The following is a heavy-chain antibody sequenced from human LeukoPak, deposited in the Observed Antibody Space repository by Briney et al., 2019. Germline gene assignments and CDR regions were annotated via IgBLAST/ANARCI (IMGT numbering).Heavy chain of an antibody. Sequence: HPGRSLRLSCAASGFTFSSYAMHWVRQAPGKGLEWVAVISYDGSNKYCADSVKGRFTISRDNSKNTLYLQMNSLRAKDTAVYYCASQYYDILTGYYSPFDYWGQGTLVTVSS. V-gene: IGHV3-30-3*01. J-gene: IGHJ4*02. CDR1: GFTFSSYA. D-gene: IGHD3-9*01. CDR2: ISYDGSNK. CDR3: ASQYYDILTGYYSPFDY.